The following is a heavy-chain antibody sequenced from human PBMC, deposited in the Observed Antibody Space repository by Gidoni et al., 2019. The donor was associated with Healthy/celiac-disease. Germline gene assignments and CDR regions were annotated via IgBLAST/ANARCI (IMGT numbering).Heavy chain of an antibody. D-gene: IGHD2-15*01. CDR1: GVTFSSYA. CDR2: ISGSGGST. J-gene: IGHJ6*03. CDR3: AKDGGPHYYYYYMDV. V-gene: IGHV3-23*01. Sequence: EVQLLESGGGWVQPGGSLRLSCAASGVTFSSYAMSWVRQAPGKGLECVSAISGSGGSTYYADSVKGRFTISRDNSKNTLYLQMNSLRAEDTAVYYCAKDGGPHYYYYYMDVWGKGTTVTVSS.